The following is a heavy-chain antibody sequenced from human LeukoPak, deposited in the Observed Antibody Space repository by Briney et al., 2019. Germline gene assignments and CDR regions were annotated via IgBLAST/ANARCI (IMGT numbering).Heavy chain of an antibody. Sequence: TPSETLSLTCTVSGGSISSYYWSWIRQPPGKGLEWIGYIYYSGSTNYNPSLKSRVTISVDTSKNQFSLKLSSVTAADTAVYYCAREVDIAAAGTQGDINWFDPWGQGTLVTVSS. CDR3: AREVDIAAAGTQGDINWFDP. D-gene: IGHD6-13*01. V-gene: IGHV4-59*01. CDR1: GGSISSYY. J-gene: IGHJ5*02. CDR2: IYYSGST.